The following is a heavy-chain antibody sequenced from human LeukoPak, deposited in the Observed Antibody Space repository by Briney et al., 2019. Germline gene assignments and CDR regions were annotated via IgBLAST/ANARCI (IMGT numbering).Heavy chain of an antibody. CDR2: ISGSGGTT. D-gene: IGHD5-18*01. J-gene: IGHJ4*02. V-gene: IGHV3-23*01. Sequence: GGSLRLSCAASRFTFSSYAMSWVRQAPGKGLEWVSAISGSGGTTYNADSVKGRFTISRDNSKNTLYLQLNSLRAEDTAVYYCARESGDTAMAHFDYWGQGTLVTVSS. CDR3: ARESGDTAMAHFDY. CDR1: RFTFSSYA.